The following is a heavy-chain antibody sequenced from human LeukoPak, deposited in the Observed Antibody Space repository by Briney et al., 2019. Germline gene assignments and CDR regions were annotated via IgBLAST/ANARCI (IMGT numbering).Heavy chain of an antibody. D-gene: IGHD3-10*01. J-gene: IGHJ5*02. CDR3: ARVCCYFNSESKPNWFDP. Sequence: PSETLSLTCSVSGFSISISSHYCWGWIRQPPGKGLEWIGSFCHSGSTFYNPSLKSRLTISIDTSKNQFSLKLSSVTAADTAVYSCARVCCYFNSESKPNWFDPWGQGTLVTVSS. CDR1: GFSISISSHYC. CDR2: FCHSGST. V-gene: IGHV4-38-2*02.